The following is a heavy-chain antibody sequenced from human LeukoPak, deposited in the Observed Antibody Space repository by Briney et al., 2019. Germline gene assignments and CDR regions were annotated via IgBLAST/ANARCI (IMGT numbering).Heavy chain of an antibody. J-gene: IGHJ5*02. CDR1: GGSISSGGYY. V-gene: IGHV4-31*03. CDR3: ARDADGWFDP. Sequence: PSQTLSLTCTVSGGSISSGGYYWRWIRQHPGKGLEWIGYIYYSGSTYYNPSLKSRVTISVDTSKNQFSLKLSSVTAADTAVYYCARDADGWFDPWGQGTLVTVSS. CDR2: IYYSGST.